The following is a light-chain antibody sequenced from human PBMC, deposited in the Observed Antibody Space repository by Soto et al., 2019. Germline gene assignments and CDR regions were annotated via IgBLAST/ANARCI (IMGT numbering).Light chain of an antibody. Sequence: QSVLTQPPSASGTPGQRVTISCSGSSSNIGSNTVNWYQHLPGTAPKLLMYKNTLRPSGVPDRFSASKSCTSASLAISGLQSEDEGDYYCASWDDSLNAHVFGTGTKVTVL. J-gene: IGLJ1*01. CDR3: ASWDDSLNAHV. CDR2: KNT. CDR1: SSNIGSNT. V-gene: IGLV1-44*01.